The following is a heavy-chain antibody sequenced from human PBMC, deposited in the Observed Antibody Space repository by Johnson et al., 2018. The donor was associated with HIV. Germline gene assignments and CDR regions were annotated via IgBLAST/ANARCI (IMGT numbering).Heavy chain of an antibody. Sequence: QVQLVESGGGVVQPGGSLRLSCAASGFTFSSYGMHWVRQAPGKGLEWVTFIRYDGSNKYHADSVKGRFTISRDNSKNTLYLQMNSLRPEDTVVYYCARGNKGYSSGWDAFDIWGQGTMVTVSS. V-gene: IGHV3-30*02. D-gene: IGHD6-19*01. CDR1: GFTFSSYG. CDR3: ARGNKGYSSGWDAFDI. J-gene: IGHJ3*02. CDR2: IRYDGSNK.